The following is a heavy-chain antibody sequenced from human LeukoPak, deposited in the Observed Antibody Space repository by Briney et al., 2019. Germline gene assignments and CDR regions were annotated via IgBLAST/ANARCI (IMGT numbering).Heavy chain of an antibody. D-gene: IGHD5-18*01. CDR3: ARGRGYSYGPPDY. J-gene: IGHJ4*02. V-gene: IGHV4-39*07. Sequence: SETLSLTCTVSGGSISSTYYWGWIRQPPGKGLEWTGIIDYSGSTYYNQSLKSRVTISVDTSKNQFSLKLSAVTAADTCVYYCARGRGYSYGPPDYWGQGTLVTVSS. CDR2: IDYSGST. CDR1: GGSISSTYY.